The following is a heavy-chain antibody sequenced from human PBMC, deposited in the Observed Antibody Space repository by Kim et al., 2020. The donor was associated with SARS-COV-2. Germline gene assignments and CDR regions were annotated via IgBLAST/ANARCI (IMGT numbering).Heavy chain of an antibody. Sequence: RYTISRDKSKNTLYLKMNSLRAEDTAVYYCARDLSCSGPFDYYYYGMDVWGQGTTVTVSS. V-gene: IGHV3-30*07. CDR3: ARDLSCSGPFDYYYYGMDV. D-gene: IGHD3-10*02. J-gene: IGHJ6*02.